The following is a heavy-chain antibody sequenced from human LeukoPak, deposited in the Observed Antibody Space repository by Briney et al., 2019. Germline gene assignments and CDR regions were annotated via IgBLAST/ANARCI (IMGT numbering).Heavy chain of an antibody. D-gene: IGHD3-10*01. CDR3: ARDAYYSSDY. J-gene: IGHJ4*02. Sequence: GRSLRLSCAASGFTFSNYWMSWVRQAPGKGLEWVANIKHDGSVKYYVDSVKGRFTISRDNAKNSLYLQMNSLRAEDTAVYFCARDAYYSSDYWGQGTLVTVSS. CDR2: IKHDGSVK. CDR1: GFTFSNYW. V-gene: IGHV3-7*05.